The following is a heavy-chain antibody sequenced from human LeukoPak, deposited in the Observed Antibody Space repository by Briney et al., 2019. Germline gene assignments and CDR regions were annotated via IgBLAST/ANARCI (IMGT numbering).Heavy chain of an antibody. CDR2: IYYSGST. CDR3: ARLVGDIVVVPAAIGPYYFDY. D-gene: IGHD2-2*01. J-gene: IGHJ4*02. CDR1: GGSISSSSYY. V-gene: IGHV4-39*01. Sequence: SETLSLTCTVSGGSISSSSYYWGWIRQPPGKGLEWIGSIYYSGSTYYNPSLKSRVTISVDTSKNQFSLKLSSATAADTAVYYCARLVGDIVVVPAAIGPYYFDYWGQGTLVTVSS.